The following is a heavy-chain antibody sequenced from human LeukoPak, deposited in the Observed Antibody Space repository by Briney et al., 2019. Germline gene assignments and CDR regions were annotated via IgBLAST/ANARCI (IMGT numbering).Heavy chain of an antibody. CDR2: INHSGST. CDR3: ARGRGGSYY. J-gene: IGHJ4*02. D-gene: IGHD1-26*01. CDR1: GGSFSGYY. Sequence: SETLSLTCAVYGGSFSGYYWSWIRQPPGKGLEWIGEINHSGSTNYNPSLKSRVTISVDTSKNQFSLKLSSVTAADTAVYYCARGRGGSYYMGQGTLVTVSS. V-gene: IGHV4-34*01.